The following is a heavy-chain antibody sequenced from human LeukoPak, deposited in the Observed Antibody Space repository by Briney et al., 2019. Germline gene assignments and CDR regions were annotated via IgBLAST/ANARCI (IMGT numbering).Heavy chain of an antibody. CDR2: VSAGHHA. CDR3: VREARGYHYTYFDY. J-gene: IGHJ4*02. D-gene: IGHD5-18*01. CDR1: GFNLGGHD. Sequence: GGSLRLSCTASGFNLGGHDMHWVRQTTGDGLEWVAAVSAGHHAFYAGSVEGRFTVSREDAKNSLYLQMNSLRAGDTAVYYCVREARGYHYTYFDYWGQGSLVTVSS. V-gene: IGHV3-13*01.